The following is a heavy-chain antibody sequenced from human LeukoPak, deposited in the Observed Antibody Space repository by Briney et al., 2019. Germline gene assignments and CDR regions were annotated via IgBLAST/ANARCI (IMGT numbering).Heavy chain of an antibody. V-gene: IGHV1-8*03. Sequence: ASVKVSCKASGYTFTSYAMNWVRQAPGQGLEWMGWISAYNGNTNYAQKLQGRVTITRNTSISTAYMELSSLRSEDTAVYYCACHHDAFDIWGQGTMVTVSS. J-gene: IGHJ3*02. CDR3: ACHHDAFDI. CDR1: GYTFTSYA. CDR2: ISAYNGNT.